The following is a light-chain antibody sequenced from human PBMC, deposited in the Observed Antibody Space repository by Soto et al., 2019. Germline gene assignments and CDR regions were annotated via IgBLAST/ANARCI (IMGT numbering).Light chain of an antibody. CDR3: SSYACSFTLYV. Sequence: QSVLTQPRSVSGSPGQSVTISCTGTSGDVGGYNYVSWYQQHPGKAPKLMIYDVSERPSGVPDRFSGSKSGNTASLTISGLQAEDEADYYCSSYACSFTLYVFGTGSKVTVL. V-gene: IGLV2-11*01. J-gene: IGLJ1*01. CDR1: SGDVGGYNY. CDR2: DVS.